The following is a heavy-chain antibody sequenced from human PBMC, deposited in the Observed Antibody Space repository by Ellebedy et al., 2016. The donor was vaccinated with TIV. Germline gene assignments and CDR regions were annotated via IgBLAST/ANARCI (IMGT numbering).Heavy chain of an antibody. CDR3: AKDGPDVLLWFGGAELGRYGMDV. V-gene: IGHV3-23*01. CDR2: ISGSGGST. CDR1: GFTFSSYA. D-gene: IGHD3-10*01. J-gene: IGHJ6*02. Sequence: GESLKISXAASGFTFSSYAMSWVRQAPGKGLEWVSAISGSGGSTYYADSVKGRFTISRDNSKNTLYLQMNSLRAEDTAVYYCAKDGPDVLLWFGGAELGRYGMDVWGQGTTVTVSS.